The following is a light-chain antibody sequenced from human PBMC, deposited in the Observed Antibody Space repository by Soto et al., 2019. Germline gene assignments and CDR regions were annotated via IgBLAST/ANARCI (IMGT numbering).Light chain of an antibody. CDR3: QQRSNWPLT. J-gene: IGKJ4*01. V-gene: IGKV3D-20*02. CDR1: QSVSSSD. Sequence: IVLTQSPGTLSLSPGERATLSCRASQSVSSSDLAWYQQKPGQAPRLLIYSASSRATGIPDRFSGSGSGTDFTLTISRLEPEDFAVYYCQQRSNWPLTFGGGTKVEIK. CDR2: SAS.